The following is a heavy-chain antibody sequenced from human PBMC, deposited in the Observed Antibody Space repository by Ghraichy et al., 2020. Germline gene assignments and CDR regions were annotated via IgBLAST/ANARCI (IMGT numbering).Heavy chain of an antibody. CDR1: GGSISNYY. D-gene: IGHD6-19*01. Sequence: SETLSLTCTVSGGSISNYYWTWIRQPPGKGLEWIGYIYHSGTTNYSPSLKSRVTISLDTPKNQFSLRLNSVTAVDTAVYFCARASGIAVGGIDSWGQGTLVTVSS. CDR2: IYHSGTT. J-gene: IGHJ4*02. V-gene: IGHV4-59*01. CDR3: ARASGIAVGGIDS.